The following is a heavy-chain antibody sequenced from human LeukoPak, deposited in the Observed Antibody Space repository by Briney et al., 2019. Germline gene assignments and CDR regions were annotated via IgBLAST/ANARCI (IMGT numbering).Heavy chain of an antibody. CDR1: GFTFGDYA. J-gene: IGHJ4*02. V-gene: IGHV3-49*03. Sequence: SGGSLRLSCTASGFTFGDYAMSWFRQAPGKGLEWVGFIRSKAYGGTTEYAASVKGRFTISRDDSKSIAYLQTNSLKTEDTAVYYCTSSPLLEWLLYHDYWGQGTLVTVSS. CDR3: TSSPLLEWLLYHDY. CDR2: IRSKAYGGTT. D-gene: IGHD3-3*01.